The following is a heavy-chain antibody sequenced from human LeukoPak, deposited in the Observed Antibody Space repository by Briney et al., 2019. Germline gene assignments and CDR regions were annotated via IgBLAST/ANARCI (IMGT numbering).Heavy chain of an antibody. CDR3: ARYGMAAKGIWWFDP. J-gene: IGHJ5*02. CDR2: IDHSGST. V-gene: IGHV4-34*01. Sequence: PSETLSLTCAVYGGSLNGYYWSWIRQPPGKRLEWIGEIDHSGSTQYNPSLKSRVTISLDTSKKQFSLKLTSLTAADTAFYYCARYGMAAKGIWWFDPWGQGTLVTVSS. D-gene: IGHD6-13*01. CDR1: GGSLNGYY.